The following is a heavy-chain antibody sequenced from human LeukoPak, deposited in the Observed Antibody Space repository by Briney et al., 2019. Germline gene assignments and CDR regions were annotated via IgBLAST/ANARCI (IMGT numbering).Heavy chain of an antibody. D-gene: IGHD5-12*01. J-gene: IGHJ4*02. Sequence: GASVKVSCKASGYTFTNHPIHWVRQAPGQGLEWMGWINPNSGDTNYVQKFQGRVTMTRDPSISTAYMELSGLRADDTAVYYCARERYTAYGNFDYWGQGTQVTVSS. V-gene: IGHV1-2*02. CDR1: GYTFTNHP. CDR3: ARERYTAYGNFDY. CDR2: INPNSGDT.